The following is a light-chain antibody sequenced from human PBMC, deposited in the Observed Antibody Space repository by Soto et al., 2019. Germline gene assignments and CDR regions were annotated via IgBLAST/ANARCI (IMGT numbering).Light chain of an antibody. J-gene: IGLJ1*01. Sequence: QSVLTQPPSVSGAAGQRVTISCTGSSSNIGAGYDVNWYHQLPETAPKLLIFGDSTRPSGVPDRFSGSKSGTSASLVITGLQADDEADYYCQSNDNGLSGSDVFGTGTKVTVL. CDR3: QSNDNGLSGSDV. CDR1: SSNIGAGYD. V-gene: IGLV1-40*01. CDR2: GDS.